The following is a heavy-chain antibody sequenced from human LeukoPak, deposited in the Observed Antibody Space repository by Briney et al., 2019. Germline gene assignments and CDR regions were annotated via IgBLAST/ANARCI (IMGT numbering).Heavy chain of an antibody. V-gene: IGHV3-53*01. CDR3: ARGVEVVAANTLAY. J-gene: IGHJ4*02. CDR2: LYSDGNT. CDR1: GFTVITND. Sequence: PGGSLRLACAASGFTVITNDMTWVRQAPGKGLEWVSVLYSDGNTKYADSVQGRFTISRDNSKNTLYLEMNSLSPDDTAVYYCARGVEVVAANTLAYWGQGTLVTVSS. D-gene: IGHD5-12*01.